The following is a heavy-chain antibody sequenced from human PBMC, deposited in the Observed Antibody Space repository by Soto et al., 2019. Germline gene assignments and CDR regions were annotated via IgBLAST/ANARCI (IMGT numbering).Heavy chain of an antibody. CDR2: MNPNSGNT. CDR3: ARGSSRGAYYYYYYMDV. Sequence: GASVKVSCKASGYTFTSYDSNWVRQATGQGLEWMGWMNPNSGNTGYAQKFQGRVTMTRNTSISTAYMELSSLRSEDTAVYYCARGSSRGAYYYYYYMDVWGKGTTVTVSS. D-gene: IGHD3-10*01. CDR1: GYTFTSYD. J-gene: IGHJ6*03. V-gene: IGHV1-8*01.